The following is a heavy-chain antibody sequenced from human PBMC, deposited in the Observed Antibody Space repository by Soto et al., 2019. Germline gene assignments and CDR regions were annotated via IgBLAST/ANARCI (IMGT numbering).Heavy chain of an antibody. V-gene: IGHV3-23*01. CDR3: ARDPSEVTTSY. J-gene: IGHJ4*02. D-gene: IGHD5-12*01. CDR1: GFTFISYG. CDR2: ISGSGGST. Sequence: GGSLRLSCAASGFTFISYGMSWVRQAPGKGLEWVSAISGSGGSTYYADSVKGRFTISRDNSKNTLYLQMNSLRAEDTAVYYCARDPSEVTTSYWGQGTLVTVSS.